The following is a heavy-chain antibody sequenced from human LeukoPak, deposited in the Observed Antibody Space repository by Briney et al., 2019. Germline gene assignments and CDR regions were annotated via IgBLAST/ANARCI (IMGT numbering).Heavy chain of an antibody. V-gene: IGHV3-23*01. Sequence: PGGSLRLSCAASGFTFSSYAMSWVRQAPGKGLEWVSSISDSGDGTYYADSVKGRFTISRDNSKNTLYLQMNSLRAEDTAVYYCAKEGRGGGSKAFDFWGQGTLVTVSS. CDR3: AKEGRGGGSKAFDF. CDR2: ISDSGDGT. D-gene: IGHD2-15*01. CDR1: GFTFSSYA. J-gene: IGHJ4*02.